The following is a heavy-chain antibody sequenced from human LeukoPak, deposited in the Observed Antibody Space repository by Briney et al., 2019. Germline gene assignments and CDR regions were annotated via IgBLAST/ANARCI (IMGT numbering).Heavy chain of an antibody. D-gene: IGHD2-15*01. Sequence: GGSLRLSCAASGFTFSSYEMNWVRQAPGKGLEWVSYISSSGSTIYYADSVKGRFTISRDNAKNSLYLQMNSLKAEDTAVYYCARRGGSGVAAIDYWGQGTLVTVSS. V-gene: IGHV3-48*03. CDR3: ARRGGSGVAAIDY. CDR2: ISSSGSTI. CDR1: GFTFSSYE. J-gene: IGHJ4*02.